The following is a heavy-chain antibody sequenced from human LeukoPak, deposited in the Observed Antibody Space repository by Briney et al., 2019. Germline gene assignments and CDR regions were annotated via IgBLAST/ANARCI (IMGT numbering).Heavy chain of an antibody. J-gene: IGHJ4*02. V-gene: IGHV3-11*04. CDR3: ARRHCSSTPTCPLVDY. Sequence: GESLRLSCAASGFTFSDYYMGWIRQAPGKGLEWVSYITNSGSTFYYTDSIRGRFTISRDNAKNSLYLQMNSLRAEDTAVYYCARRHCSSTPTCPLVDYCGQGTLVTVSS. CDR1: GFTFSDYY. CDR2: ITNSGSTF. D-gene: IGHD2-2*01.